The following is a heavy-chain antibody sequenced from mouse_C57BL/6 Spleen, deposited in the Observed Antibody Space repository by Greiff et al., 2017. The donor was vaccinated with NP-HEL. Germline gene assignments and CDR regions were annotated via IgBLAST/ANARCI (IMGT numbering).Heavy chain of an antibody. D-gene: IGHD1-1*01. J-gene: IGHJ1*03. CDR1: GYTFTTYP. CDR2: FHPYNDDT. V-gene: IGHV1-47*01. Sequence: VKLMESGAELVKPGASVKMSCKASGYTFTTYPIEWMKQNHGKSLEWIGNFHPYNDDTKYNEKFKGKATLTVEKSSSTVYLELSRLTSDDSAVYYCARGYYGSSPYWYFEVWGTGTTVTVSS. CDR3: ARGYYGSSPYWYFEV.